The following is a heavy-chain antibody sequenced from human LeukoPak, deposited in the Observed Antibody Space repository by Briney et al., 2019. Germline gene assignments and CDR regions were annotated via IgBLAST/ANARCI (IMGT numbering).Heavy chain of an antibody. V-gene: IGHV1-2*06. J-gene: IGHJ4*02. CDR3: ARPRLGYCSGGSCYAIDY. CDR1: GYTFTGYY. Sequence: ASVKVSCKASGYTFTGYYMHWVRQAPGQGLEWMGRINPNSGGTNYAQKFLGRVTMTRDTSISTAYMELSRLRSDDTAVYYCARPRLGYCSGGSCYAIDYWGQGTLVTVSS. CDR2: INPNSGGT. D-gene: IGHD2-15*01.